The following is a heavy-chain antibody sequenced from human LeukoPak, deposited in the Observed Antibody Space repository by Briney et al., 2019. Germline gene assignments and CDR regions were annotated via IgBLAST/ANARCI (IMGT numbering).Heavy chain of an antibody. Sequence: GGSLRLSCAASGFTFTTCAMHWVRQAPGKVLEWVAYIRYEGNKKNHADSVKGRFTISRDNSQDMLYLQMNSRRPEDTAVYYCAKGDDYGANTRLPKYNWFDPWGQGTLVTVSS. V-gene: IGHV3-30*02. D-gene: IGHD4-23*01. J-gene: IGHJ5*02. CDR1: GFTFTTCA. CDR2: IRYEGNKK. CDR3: AKGDDYGANTRLPKYNWFDP.